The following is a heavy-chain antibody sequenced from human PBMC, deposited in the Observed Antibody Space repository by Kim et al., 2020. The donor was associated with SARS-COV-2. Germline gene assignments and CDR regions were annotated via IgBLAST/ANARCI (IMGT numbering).Heavy chain of an antibody. J-gene: IGHJ6*02. D-gene: IGHD3-22*01. Sequence: SVKVSCKASGVTFSSYAISWVRQAPGQGLEWMGRIIPILGIANYAQKFQGRVTITADKSTSTAYMELSSLRSEDTAVYYCARDQLYYYDSSGYHRGSYYYYYYGMDVWGQGTTVTVSS. CDR3: ARDQLYYYDSSGYHRGSYYYYYYGMDV. CDR2: IIPILGIA. V-gene: IGHV1-69*04. CDR1: GVTFSSYA.